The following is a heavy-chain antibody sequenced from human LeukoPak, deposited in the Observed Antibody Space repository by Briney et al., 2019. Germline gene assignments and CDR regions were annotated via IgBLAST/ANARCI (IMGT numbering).Heavy chain of an antibody. V-gene: IGHV3-23*01. J-gene: IGHJ4*02. CDR1: GFTFSSHG. CDR2: ISGSGDNT. Sequence: PGGSLRLSCAASGFTFSSHGMSWVRQAPGKGLEWVSTISGSGDNTYYADSVKGRFTISRDNSKNTLYLQMNSLRAEDTAVYYCARVTYGSGTYGALDYWGQGTLVTVSS. D-gene: IGHD3-10*01. CDR3: ARVTYGSGTYGALDY.